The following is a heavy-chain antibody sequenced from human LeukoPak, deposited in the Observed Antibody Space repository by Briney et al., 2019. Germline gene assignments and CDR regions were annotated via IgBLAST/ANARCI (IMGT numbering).Heavy chain of an antibody. J-gene: IGHJ4*02. V-gene: IGHV3-53*01. CDR3: ARGMYYYDSGGYYFDY. CDR1: GFTVTNNY. Sequence: QLGGSLKLSRAASGFTVTNNYMDWVRQAPGKGLEWVSLIYSGGATDYAASVKGRFTISRDNSKNTLYLQMDSLRAEDTAVYYCARGMYYYDSGGYYFDYWGQGSQVTVSS. CDR2: IYSGGAT. D-gene: IGHD3-22*01.